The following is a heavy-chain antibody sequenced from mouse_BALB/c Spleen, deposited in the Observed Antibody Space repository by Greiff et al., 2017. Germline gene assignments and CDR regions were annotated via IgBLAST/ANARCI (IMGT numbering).Heavy chain of an antibody. V-gene: IGHV5-6-5*01. CDR3: AREGLGFDY. J-gene: IGHJ2*01. Sequence: EVQVVESGGGLVKPGGSLKLSCAASGFTFSSYAMSWVRQTPEKRLEWVASISSGGSTYYPDSVKGRFTISRDNARNILYLQMSSLRSEDTAMYYCAREGLGFDYWGQGTTLTVSS. CDR1: GFTFSSYA. CDR2: ISSGGST. D-gene: IGHD3-3*01.